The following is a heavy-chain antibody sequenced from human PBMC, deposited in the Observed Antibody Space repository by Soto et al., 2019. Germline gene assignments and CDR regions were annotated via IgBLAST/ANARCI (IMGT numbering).Heavy chain of an antibody. V-gene: IGHV3-21*01. CDR1: GFTFSGYS. CDR2: ISSSSSYI. Sequence: VGSLRLSCAAPGFTFSGYSMNWVRQAPGKGLEWVSSISSSSSYIYYADSVKGRFTISRDNAKNSLYLQMNSLRAEDTAVYYCARGGLYSSSSAVVYWGQGTPVTVSS. J-gene: IGHJ4*02. CDR3: ARGGLYSSSSAVVY. D-gene: IGHD6-6*01.